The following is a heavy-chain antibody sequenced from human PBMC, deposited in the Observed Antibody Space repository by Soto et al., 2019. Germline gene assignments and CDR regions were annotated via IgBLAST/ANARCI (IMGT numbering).Heavy chain of an antibody. D-gene: IGHD4-17*01. CDR3: ARESATTHDGFDI. CDR1: GYTFTSYD. J-gene: IGHJ3*02. Sequence: QVQVVQSGAEVKKPGASVKVSCKTSGYTFTSYDISWVRQAPGQGLEWMGWISGYNGNTNYAQKRQGRATMTTDTSTSTAYLELRSLRSDATAVYYCARESATTHDGFDIWGQGTMVIVSS. V-gene: IGHV1-18*01. CDR2: ISGYNGNT.